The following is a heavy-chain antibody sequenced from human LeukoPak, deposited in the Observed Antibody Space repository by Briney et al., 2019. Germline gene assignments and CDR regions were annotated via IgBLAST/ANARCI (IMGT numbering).Heavy chain of an antibody. Sequence: SETLSLTCTVSAGSINSGDYYWSWIRQPAGKGLEWIGRIYSPGTNYNYNPSVKSRVTISIDTSKNQFSLKLTSVTAADTAVYYCASSPVAGTLGFDYWGQGTLVTVSS. CDR1: AGSINSGDYY. V-gene: IGHV4-61*02. CDR3: ASSPVAGTLGFDY. J-gene: IGHJ4*02. D-gene: IGHD6-19*01. CDR2: IYSPGT.